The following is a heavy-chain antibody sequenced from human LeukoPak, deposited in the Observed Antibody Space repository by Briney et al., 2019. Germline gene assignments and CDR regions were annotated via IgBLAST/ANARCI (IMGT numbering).Heavy chain of an antibody. V-gene: IGHV4-39*07. Sequence: SETLSLTCTVSGGSINTSSYYWSWNRQPPGKGLEWIGSVYYRGTSYHNPSLKGRVTMSVDTTKNQFSLRLTSVTAADTAVYYCARDSLSIVALFDCWGQGTLVSVSS. CDR3: ARDSLSIVALFDC. CDR2: VYYRGTS. CDR1: GGSINTSSYY. J-gene: IGHJ4*02. D-gene: IGHD2-21*01.